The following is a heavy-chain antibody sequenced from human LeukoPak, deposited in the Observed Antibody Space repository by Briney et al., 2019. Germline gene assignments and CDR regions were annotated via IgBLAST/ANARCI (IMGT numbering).Heavy chain of an antibody. CDR3: AKVLGPPGYFDS. J-gene: IGHJ4*02. V-gene: IGHV3-30*02. CDR1: GFTFSSYE. Sequence: GGSLRLSCAASGFTFSSYEMNWVRQAPGKGLEWVAFIRYDGSNKYYADSVKGRFTISRDNSKNTLYLQMNSLRAEDTAVYYCAKVLGPPGYFDSWGQGTLVTVSS. D-gene: IGHD3-10*01. CDR2: IRYDGSNK.